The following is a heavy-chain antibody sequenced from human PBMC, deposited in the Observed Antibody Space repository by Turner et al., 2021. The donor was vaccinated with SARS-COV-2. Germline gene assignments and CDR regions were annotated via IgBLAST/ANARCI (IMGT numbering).Heavy chain of an antibody. V-gene: IGHV4-39*02. CDR3: ATEMATISRYYYYGMDV. CDR1: GGSISSSSYY. Sequence: QLQLQESGPGLVKPSETLSLTCTVSGGSISSSSYYWGWSRQPPVKGLDWIGSIYYSVSTYYNPSLKSRVTISVDTSKTQFSLKLSSVTVADTAVYYCATEMATISRYYYYGMDVWGQGTTVTVSS. CDR2: IYYSVST. J-gene: IGHJ6*02. D-gene: IGHD5-12*01.